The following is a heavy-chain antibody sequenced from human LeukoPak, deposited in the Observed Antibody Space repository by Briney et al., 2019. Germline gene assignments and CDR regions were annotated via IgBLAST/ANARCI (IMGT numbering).Heavy chain of an antibody. J-gene: IGHJ3*02. CDR1: GYSFTSYW. CDR3: ARLLAGTDVSDAFDI. V-gene: IGHV5-51*01. Sequence: GESLKIFCKGSGYSFTSYWIGWVRQMPGKGLEWMGIIYPGDSDTRYSPSFQGQVTISADKSISTAYLQWSSLKASDTAMYYCARLLAGTDVSDAFDIWGRGTMVTVSS. CDR2: IYPGDSDT. D-gene: IGHD6-19*01.